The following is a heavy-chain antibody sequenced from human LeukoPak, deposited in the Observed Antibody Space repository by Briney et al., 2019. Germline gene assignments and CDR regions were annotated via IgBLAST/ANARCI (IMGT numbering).Heavy chain of an antibody. Sequence: GGSLRLSCAASGFTFSGYAMSWVRQAPGKGLEWVSAISGSGGTTYYADSVMGRFTISTDNSKNTLYLQMTSLRAEDTAVYYCAKGPNTAVSRRYFDCWGQGTLVTVSS. D-gene: IGHD5-18*01. V-gene: IGHV3-23*01. CDR1: GFTFSGYA. CDR2: ISGSGGTT. J-gene: IGHJ4*02. CDR3: AKGPNTAVSRRYFDC.